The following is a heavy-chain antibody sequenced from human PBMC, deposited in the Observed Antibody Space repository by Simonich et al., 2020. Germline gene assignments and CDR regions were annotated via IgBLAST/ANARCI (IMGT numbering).Heavy chain of an antibody. CDR1: GFTFSSNW. CDR3: ARFRGRYFDWLFDY. D-gene: IGHD3-9*01. J-gene: IGHJ4*02. CDR2: IKQDGSGK. V-gene: IGHV3-7*01. Sequence: EVQLVESGGGLVQPGGSLRLSCAASGFTFSSNWMSWVRQAPGNGLEGVANIKQDGSGKYYVDSVKCRFTISRDNAKNSLYLQMNSLRAEDTAVYYCARFRGRYFDWLFDYWGQGTLVTVSS.